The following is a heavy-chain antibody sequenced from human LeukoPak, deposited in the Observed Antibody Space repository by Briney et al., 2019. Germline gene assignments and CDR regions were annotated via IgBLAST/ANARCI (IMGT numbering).Heavy chain of an antibody. D-gene: IGHD3-3*01. Sequence: GGSLRLSCAASGFTFSSYAMHWVRQAPGKGLEWVAVISYDGSNKYYADSVKGRFTISRDSSKNTLYLQMNSLRAEDTAVYYCARDFFGSFDYWGQGTLVTVSS. CDR1: GFTFSSYA. J-gene: IGHJ4*02. CDR3: ARDFFGSFDY. V-gene: IGHV3-30*04. CDR2: ISYDGSNK.